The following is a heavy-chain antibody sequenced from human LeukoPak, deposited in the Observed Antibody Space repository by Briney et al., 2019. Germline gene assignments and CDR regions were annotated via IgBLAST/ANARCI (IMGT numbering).Heavy chain of an antibody. CDR3: AVSGSYTNDDY. Sequence: SETLSLTCTVSGGSISSSSYYWGWIRQPPGKGLEWIGSIYYSGSTCYNPSLKSRVTISVDTSKNQFSLKLSSVTAADTAVYYCAVSGSYTNDDYWGQGTLVTVSS. J-gene: IGHJ4*02. CDR1: GGSISSSSYY. D-gene: IGHD1-26*01. CDR2: IYYSGST. V-gene: IGHV4-39*01.